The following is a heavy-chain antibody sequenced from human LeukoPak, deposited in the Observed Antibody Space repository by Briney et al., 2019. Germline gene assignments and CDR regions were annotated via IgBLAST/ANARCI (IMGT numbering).Heavy chain of an antibody. J-gene: IGHJ4*02. Sequence: ASVRVSCEASGYTFTGYYMHWVRQAPGQGLEWMGIINPSGGSTSYAQKFQGRVTMTRDTSTSTVYMELSSLRSEDTAVYYCARSPTVTKRLVVESYWGQGTLVTVSS. D-gene: IGHD4-17*01. CDR3: ARSPTVTKRLVVESY. CDR1: GYTFTGYY. CDR2: INPSGGST. V-gene: IGHV1-46*01.